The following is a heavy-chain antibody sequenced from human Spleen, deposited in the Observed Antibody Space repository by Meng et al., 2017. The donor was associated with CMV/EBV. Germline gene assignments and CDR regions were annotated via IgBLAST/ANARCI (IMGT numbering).Heavy chain of an antibody. D-gene: IGHD2-2*01. J-gene: IGHJ6*02. Sequence: ASVKVSCKASGYTFTSYGISWVRQAPGQGLEWMGWINVYNGRRNYGQKFQARVTMTTDTSTSTAHMELRRLTSDDTAIYYGARKRGYCSSIDGYKEGMDGWGQGTTVTVSS. CDR2: INVYNGRR. V-gene: IGHV1-18*01. CDR1: GYTFTSYG. CDR3: ARKRGYCSSIDGYKEGMDG.